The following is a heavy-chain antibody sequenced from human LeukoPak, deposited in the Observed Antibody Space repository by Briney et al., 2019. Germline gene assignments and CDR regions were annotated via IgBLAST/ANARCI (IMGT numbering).Heavy chain of an antibody. CDR1: GGTFSSYA. CDR3: ARVAHWNGCLYFEL. Sequence: GASVKVSCKASGGTFSSYAISWVRQAPGQGPEWMGGIIPIFGTANYAQKFQGRVTITTDESTSTAYMELSSLRSEDTAVYYCARVAHWNGCLYFELWGRDPLVTVHS. V-gene: IGHV1-69*05. CDR2: IIPIFGTA. J-gene: IGHJ2*01. D-gene: IGHD1-1*01.